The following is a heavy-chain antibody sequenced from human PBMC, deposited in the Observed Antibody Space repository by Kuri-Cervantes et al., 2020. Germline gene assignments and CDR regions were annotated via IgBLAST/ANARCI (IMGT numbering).Heavy chain of an antibody. CDR3: ARELWFGPQRAFDP. V-gene: IGHV3-30*03. CDR2: ISYDGSNK. D-gene: IGHD3-10*01. Sequence: LSLTCAASGFTFSSYGMHWVRQAPGKGLEWVAVISYDGSNKYYADSVKGRFTISRDDSKNTLFLQMNSLRAEDTAVYYCARELWFGPQRAFDPWGQGTLVTVSS. CDR1: GFTFSSYG. J-gene: IGHJ5*02.